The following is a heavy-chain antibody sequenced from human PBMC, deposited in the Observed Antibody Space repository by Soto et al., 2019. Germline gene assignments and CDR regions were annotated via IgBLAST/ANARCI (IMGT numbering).Heavy chain of an antibody. CDR1: GFTFSSYG. CDR2: ISYDESNK. D-gene: IGHD5-18*01. V-gene: IGHV3-30*18. CDR3: AKTGDVDTAMVNWFDP. Sequence: GGSLRLSCAASGFTFSSYGMHWVRQAPGKGLEWVAVISYDESNKYYADSVKGRFTISRDNSKNTLYLQMNSLRAEDTAVYYCAKTGDVDTAMVNWFDPWGQGTLVTVSS. J-gene: IGHJ5*02.